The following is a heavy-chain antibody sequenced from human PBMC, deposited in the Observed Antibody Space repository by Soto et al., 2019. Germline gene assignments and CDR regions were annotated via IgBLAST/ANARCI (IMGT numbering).Heavy chain of an antibody. D-gene: IGHD6-6*01. J-gene: IGHJ6*03. CDR1: GFTFSDYY. Sequence: PGGSLRLSCAASGFTFSDYYMSWIRQAPGKGLEWVSYISSSGSTIYYADSVKGRFTISRDNAKNSLYLQMNSLRAEDTAVYYCAREEYSSSYYYYYMDVWGKGTTVTVSS. CDR2: ISSSGSTI. CDR3: AREEYSSSYYYYYMDV. V-gene: IGHV3-11*01.